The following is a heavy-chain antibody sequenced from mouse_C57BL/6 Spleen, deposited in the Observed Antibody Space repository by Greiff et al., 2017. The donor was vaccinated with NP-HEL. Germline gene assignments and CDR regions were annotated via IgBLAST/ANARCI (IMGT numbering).Heavy chain of an antibody. CDR3: ARGHYGNYVSY. Sequence: VQLQQPGAELVMPGASVKLSCKASGYTFTSYWMHWVKQRPGQGLEWIGEIDPSDSYTNYNQKFKGKSTLTVDKYSSTAYMQLSSLTSEDAAVYYCARGHYGNYVSYWGQGTLVTVSA. CDR1: GYTFTSYW. CDR2: IDPSDSYT. V-gene: IGHV1-69*01. D-gene: IGHD2-1*01. J-gene: IGHJ3*01.